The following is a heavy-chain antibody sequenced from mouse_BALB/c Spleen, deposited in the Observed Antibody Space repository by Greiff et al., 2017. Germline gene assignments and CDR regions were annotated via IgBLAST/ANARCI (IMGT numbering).Heavy chain of an antibody. J-gene: IGHJ2*01. V-gene: IGHV1-18*01. Sequence: VQLQQSGPELVKPGASMKISCKASGYSFTGYTMNWVKQSHGKNLEWIGLINPYNGGTSYNQKFKGKATLTVDKSSSTAYMELLSLTSEDSAVYYCAREGDNYYGSSSPFDYWGQGTTLTVSS. D-gene: IGHD1-1*01. CDR2: INPYNGGT. CDR3: AREGDNYYGSSSPFDY. CDR1: GYSFTGYT.